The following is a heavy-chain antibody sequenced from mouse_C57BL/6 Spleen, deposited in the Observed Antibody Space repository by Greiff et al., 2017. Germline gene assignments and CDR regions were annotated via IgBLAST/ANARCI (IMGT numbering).Heavy chain of an antibody. Sequence: EVQLQQSGPELVKPGASVKISCKASGYTFTDSYMNWVKQSHGKSLEWIGDINPNNGGTSYNQKFKGKATLTVDKSSSTAYMELRSLTSEDSAVYYCARVGYGSSYVVWGTGTTVTVSS. D-gene: IGHD1-1*01. J-gene: IGHJ1*03. CDR3: ARVGYGSSYVV. V-gene: IGHV1-26*01. CDR1: GYTFTDSY. CDR2: INPNNGGT.